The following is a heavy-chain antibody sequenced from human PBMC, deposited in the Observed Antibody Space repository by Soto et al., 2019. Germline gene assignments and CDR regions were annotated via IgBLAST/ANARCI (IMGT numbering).Heavy chain of an antibody. Sequence: EVQLVESGGGLVQPGGSLRLSCAASGFTFGSYSMNWVRQAPGQGLQWVSYISSSSSTIYHADSVKGRFTISRDNAKNSLYLQMNSLRDEDTAVYYCARDRGSSGSYYTFDYWGQGTLVTVSS. CDR1: GFTFGSYS. V-gene: IGHV3-48*02. CDR3: ARDRGSSGSYYTFDY. CDR2: ISSSSSTI. J-gene: IGHJ4*02. D-gene: IGHD3-10*01.